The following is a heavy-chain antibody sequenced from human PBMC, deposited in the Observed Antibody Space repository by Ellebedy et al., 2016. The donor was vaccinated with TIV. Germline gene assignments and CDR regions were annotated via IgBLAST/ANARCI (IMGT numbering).Heavy chain of an antibody. Sequence: MPSETLSLTCTVSGGSVSSIGYFWTWTRQPPGNGLEWIGYISYAGSTNYNPSLNSRFDISIDTSENLFSLRVSSVTAADTAVYFCARGEYSFGAWRPLYPWGQGSLVTVSS. CDR2: ISYAGST. V-gene: IGHV4-61*08. D-gene: IGHD5-18*01. CDR3: ARGEYSFGAWRPLYP. CDR1: GGSVSSIGYF. J-gene: IGHJ5*02.